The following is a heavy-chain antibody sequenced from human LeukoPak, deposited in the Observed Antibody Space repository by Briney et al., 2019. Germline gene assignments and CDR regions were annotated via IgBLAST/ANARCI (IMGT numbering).Heavy chain of an antibody. D-gene: IGHD6-19*01. V-gene: IGHV4-34*01. CDR1: GGSFSGYY. Sequence: SETLSLTCAVYGGSFSGYYWSWIRQPPGKGLEWIGEINHSGSTNYNPSLKSRVTISVDTSKNQFSLKLSPVTAADTAVYYCASQDEQWLSDYWGQGTLVTVSS. J-gene: IGHJ4*02. CDR3: ASQDEQWLSDY. CDR2: INHSGST.